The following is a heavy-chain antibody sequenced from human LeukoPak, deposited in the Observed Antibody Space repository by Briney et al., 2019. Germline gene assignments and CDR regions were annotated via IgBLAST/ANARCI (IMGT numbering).Heavy chain of an antibody. J-gene: IGHJ5*02. CDR3: ARRLSWYDNWFDP. V-gene: IGHV4-38-2*02. Sequence: PSETLSLTCTVSGYSISSGYYWGWIRQPPGKGLEWIGSFYHSGTTYYNPSLKSRVTILVDTSKNHFSLKLSSVTAADTAAYYCARRLSWYDNWFDPWGQGTLVTVSS. CDR1: GYSISSGYY. CDR2: FYHSGTT. D-gene: IGHD6-13*01.